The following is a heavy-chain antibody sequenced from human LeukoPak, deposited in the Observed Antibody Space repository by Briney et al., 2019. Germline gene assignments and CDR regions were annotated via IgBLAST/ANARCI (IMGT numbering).Heavy chain of an antibody. V-gene: IGHV3-21*01. CDR3: ARGPGRDYDSSGYCAPYSDY. D-gene: IGHD3-22*01. CDR1: GFTFSSYS. Sequence: GGSLRLSCAASGFTFSSYSMNWVRQAPGKGLEWVSSISSSSSYIYYADSVKGRFTISRDNAKNSLYLQMNSLRAEDTAVYYCARGPGRDYDSSGYCAPYSDYWGQGTLVTVSS. CDR2: ISSSSSYI. J-gene: IGHJ4*02.